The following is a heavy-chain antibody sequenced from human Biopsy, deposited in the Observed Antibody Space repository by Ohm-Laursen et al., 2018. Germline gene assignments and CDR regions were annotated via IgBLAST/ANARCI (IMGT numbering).Heavy chain of an antibody. Sequence: TLSLTCTVSGGSISSGGSYWSWLRQRPGQGLVWIGYIFNSANTYYNPSLKNLITISGDTSKNQFFLKLNSVTAADTAVYYCARGDYFDSNGYFWFDPWGQGTLVTVSS. J-gene: IGHJ5*02. CDR1: GGSISSGGSY. CDR2: IFNSANT. V-gene: IGHV4-31*01. D-gene: IGHD3-22*01. CDR3: ARGDYFDSNGYFWFDP.